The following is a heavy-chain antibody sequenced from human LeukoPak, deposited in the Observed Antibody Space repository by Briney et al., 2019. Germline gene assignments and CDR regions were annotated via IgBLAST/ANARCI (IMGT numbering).Heavy chain of an antibody. D-gene: IGHD3-10*01. V-gene: IGHV4-34*01. CDR2: INHSGST. Sequence: SETLSLTCAVYGVSFSGYYWSWIRQPPGKGLEWIGEINHSGSTNYNPSLKSRVTISVETSKNQFSLKLSSVTAADTAVYYCARERNYYGSGRLDYWGQGTLVTVSS. CDR1: GVSFSGYY. J-gene: IGHJ4*02. CDR3: ARERNYYGSGRLDY.